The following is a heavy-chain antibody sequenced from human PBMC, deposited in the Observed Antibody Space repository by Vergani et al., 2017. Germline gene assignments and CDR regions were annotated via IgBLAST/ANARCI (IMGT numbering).Heavy chain of an antibody. CDR2: ISSSGSTI. CDR1: GFTFSSYE. D-gene: IGHD6-19*01. V-gene: IGHV3-48*03. Sequence: EVQLVESGGGLVQPGGSLRLSCAASGFTFSSYEMNWVRQAPGKGLEWVSYISSSGSTIYYADSVKGRFTISRDNAKNSLYLQLNSLRAEDTAVYYCARRAGKEAVAGTVDYWGQGTLVTVSS. CDR3: ARRAGKEAVAGTVDY. J-gene: IGHJ4*02.